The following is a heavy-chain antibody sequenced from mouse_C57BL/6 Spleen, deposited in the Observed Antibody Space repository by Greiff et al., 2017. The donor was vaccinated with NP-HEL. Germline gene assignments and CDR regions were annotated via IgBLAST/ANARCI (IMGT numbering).Heavy chain of an antibody. V-gene: IGHV5-4*01. CDR2: ISDGGSYT. CDR3: ARELGRGAMDY. Sequence: EVNVVESGGGLVKPGGSLKLSCAASGFTFSSYAMSWVRQTPEKRLEWVATISDGGSYTYYPDNVKGRFTISRDNAKNNLYLQMSHLKSEDTAMYYCARELGRGAMDYWGQGTSVTVSS. CDR1: GFTFSSYA. J-gene: IGHJ4*01. D-gene: IGHD4-1*01.